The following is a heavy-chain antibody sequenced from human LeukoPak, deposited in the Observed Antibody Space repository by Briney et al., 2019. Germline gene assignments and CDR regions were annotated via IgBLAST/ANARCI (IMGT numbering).Heavy chain of an antibody. V-gene: IGHV4-4*08. D-gene: IGHD3-10*01. CDR2: IYYSGST. CDR1: GGSISSYY. J-gene: IGHJ4*02. CDR3: AREKRLVRGVFTDYFDY. Sequence: SETLSLTCTVSGGSISSYYWSWIRQPPGKGLEWIGYIYYSGSTYYNPPLKSRVTISVDTSKNQFSLKLSSVTAADTAVYYCAREKRLVRGVFTDYFDYWGQGTLVTVSS.